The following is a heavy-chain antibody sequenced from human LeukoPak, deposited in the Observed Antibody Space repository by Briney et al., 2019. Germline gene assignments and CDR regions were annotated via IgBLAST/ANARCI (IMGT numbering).Heavy chain of an antibody. D-gene: IGHD3-10*01. V-gene: IGHV1-2*04. J-gene: IGHJ3*02. Sequence: ASVKVSCKASGHTFTGYYMHWVRQAPGQGLEWMGWINPNSGGTNCAQKFQGWVTMTRDTSISTAYMELSRLRSDDTAVYYCARERFGESANAFDIWGQGTMVTVSS. CDR1: GHTFTGYY. CDR3: ARERFGESANAFDI. CDR2: INPNSGGT.